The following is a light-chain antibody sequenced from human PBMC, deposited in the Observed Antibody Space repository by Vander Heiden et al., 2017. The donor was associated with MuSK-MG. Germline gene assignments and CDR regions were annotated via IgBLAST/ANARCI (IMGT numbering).Light chain of an antibody. J-gene: IGLJ3*02. CDR2: LNNDGSH. V-gene: IGLV4-69*01. Sequence: QLVLTQSPSASASLGASVKLTCTLRSGHSSYSIAWHQQQAQKGPRFLMKLNNDGSHNKGDGIPDRFSGSSSGAERYLTISSLQSEDEADYYCQTWGTDIVVFGGGTKLTVL. CDR3: QTWGTDIVV. CDR1: SGHSSYS.